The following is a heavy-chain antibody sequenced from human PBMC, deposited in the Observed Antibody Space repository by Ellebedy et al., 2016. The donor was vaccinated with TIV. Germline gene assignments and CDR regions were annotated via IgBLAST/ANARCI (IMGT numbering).Heavy chain of an antibody. CDR1: GLTFSSYW. V-gene: IGHV3-74*01. J-gene: IGHJ4*02. CDR3: SRGGHYSDSLFDS. D-gene: IGHD3-22*01. Sequence: GGSLRLXXAASGLTFSSYWMHWVRQAPGKGLVWVSRINADGRSRSYADSVKGRFTISRDNADNTLYLQMNSLRGDDTAVYYCSRGGHYSDSLFDSWGRGTLVTVSS. CDR2: INADGRSR.